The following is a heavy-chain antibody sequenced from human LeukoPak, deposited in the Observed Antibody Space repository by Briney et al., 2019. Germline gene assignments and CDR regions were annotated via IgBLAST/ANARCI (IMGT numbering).Heavy chain of an antibody. CDR3: ARDYQQLWFRSASVPVY. D-gene: IGHD5-18*01. Sequence: GGSLRLSCAASGFPFSDYVMHWVRQAPGKGLEWVAVIRYDGNNKYYADSVKGRFTISRDNSKNMLYLQMNSLGTEDTAVYYCARDYQQLWFRSASVPVYWGQGTLVTVSS. CDR2: IRYDGNNK. CDR1: GFPFSDYV. J-gene: IGHJ4*02. V-gene: IGHV3-30*02.